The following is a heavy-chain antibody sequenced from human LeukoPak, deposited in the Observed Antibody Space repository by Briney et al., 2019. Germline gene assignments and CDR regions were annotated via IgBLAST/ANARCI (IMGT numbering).Heavy chain of an antibody. D-gene: IGHD6-13*01. CDR2: IIPIFGTA. V-gene: IGHV1-69*13. J-gene: IGHJ4*02. Sequence: SVKVSCKASGGTFSSYAISWVRQAPGQGLEWTGGIIPIFGTANYAQKFQGRVTITADESTSTAYMELSSLRSEDTAVYYCARDRLSAAAGIDYWGQGTLVTVSS. CDR1: GGTFSSYA. CDR3: ARDRLSAAAGIDY.